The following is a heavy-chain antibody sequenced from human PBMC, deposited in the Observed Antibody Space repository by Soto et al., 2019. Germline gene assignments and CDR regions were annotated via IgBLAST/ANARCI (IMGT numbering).Heavy chain of an antibody. V-gene: IGHV4-34*01. CDR3: ARGFYGDYARQSFDS. J-gene: IGHJ4*02. CDR2: INHSGST. Sequence: SETLSLTCAVYGGSFSGYYWSWIRQPPGKGLEWIGEINHSGSTNYNPSLKSRVTISVDTSKNQFSLKLSSVTAADTAVYYCARGFYGDYARQSFDSWGQGTLVTVSS. CDR1: GGSFSGYY. D-gene: IGHD4-17*01.